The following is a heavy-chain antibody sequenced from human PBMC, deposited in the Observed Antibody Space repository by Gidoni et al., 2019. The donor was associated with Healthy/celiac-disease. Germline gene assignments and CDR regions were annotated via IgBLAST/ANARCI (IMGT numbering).Heavy chain of an antibody. CDR1: GFTFGDYA. V-gene: IGHV3-49*05. J-gene: IGHJ4*02. Sequence: EVQLVESGGGLVKPGRSLRLSCTASGFTFGDYAMSWFRQAPGKGLEWVGFIRSKAYGGTTEYAASVKGRFTISRDDSKSIAYLQMNSLKTEDTAVYYCVGTRYQLSVPDYWGQGTLVTVSS. D-gene: IGHD2-2*01. CDR2: IRSKAYGGTT. CDR3: VGTRYQLSVPDY.